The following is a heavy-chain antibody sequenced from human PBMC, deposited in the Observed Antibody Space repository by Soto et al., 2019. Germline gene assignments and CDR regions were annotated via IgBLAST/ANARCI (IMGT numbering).Heavy chain of an antibody. Sequence: ASVKVSCKASGGTFSSYTISWVRQAPGQGLEWMGRIIPILGIANYAQKFQGRVTITEDTSTNTAYMELSSLRSEDTAVYYCATGPLRGGENPNWFDPWGQGTLVTVSS. CDR3: ATGPLRGGENPNWFDP. J-gene: IGHJ5*02. V-gene: IGHV1-69*02. CDR1: GGTFSSYT. D-gene: IGHD2-21*01. CDR2: IIPILGIA.